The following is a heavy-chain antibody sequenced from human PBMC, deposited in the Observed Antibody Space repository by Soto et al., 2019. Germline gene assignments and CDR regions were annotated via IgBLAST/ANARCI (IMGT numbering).Heavy chain of an antibody. J-gene: IGHJ4*02. CDR2: TYYRSKWYN. D-gene: IGHD2-15*01. V-gene: IGHV6-1*01. Sequence: SQTLSLTCAITGDSVSSNSAAWNWIRQSPSRGLEWLGRTYYRSKWYNDYAVPVKSRITINPDTSKNQCSLQLNSVTPEDTAVYYCARESDVVVVGATRDGFYFDYWGQGTLVTVSS. CDR1: GDSVSSNSAA. CDR3: ARESDVVVVGATRDGFYFDY.